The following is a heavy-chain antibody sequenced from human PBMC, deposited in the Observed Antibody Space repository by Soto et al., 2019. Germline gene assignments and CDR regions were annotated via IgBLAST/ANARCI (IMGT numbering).Heavy chain of an antibody. D-gene: IGHD3-16*01. V-gene: IGHV4-39*01. CDR3: AGSSFGNRGKNWFDP. J-gene: IGHJ5*02. CDR2: IYYSGST. CDR1: GGSISSSSYY. Sequence: SETLSLTCTVSGGSISSSSYYWGWIRQPPGKGLEWIGSIYYSGSTYYNTSLKSRVTISVDTSKNQFSLKLSSVTAADTAVYYCAGSSFGNRGKNWFDPWGQGTLVTVSS.